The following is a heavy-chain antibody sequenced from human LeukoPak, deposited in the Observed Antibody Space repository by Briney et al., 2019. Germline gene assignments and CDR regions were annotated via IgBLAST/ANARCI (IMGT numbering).Heavy chain of an antibody. D-gene: IGHD2-21*02. CDR1: GGSISSSSYY. J-gene: IGHJ5*02. V-gene: IGHV4-39*07. Sequence: SETLSLTCTVSGGSISSSSYYWSWIRQPPGKGLEWIGEINHSGSTNYNPSLKSRVTISVDTSKNQFSLKLSSLTAADTAVYYCARGSGQVTAIHPWGQGTLVTVSS. CDR2: INHSGST. CDR3: ARGSGQVTAIHP.